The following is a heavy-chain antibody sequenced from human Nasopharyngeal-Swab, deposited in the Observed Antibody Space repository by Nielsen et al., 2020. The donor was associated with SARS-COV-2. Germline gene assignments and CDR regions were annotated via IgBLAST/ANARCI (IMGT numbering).Heavy chain of an antibody. D-gene: IGHD2/OR15-2a*01. J-gene: IGHJ5*02. CDR3: ARNMGYFHTSIWLDP. Sequence: GESLKISCKTSGNDFAGYWIAWVRQKPGQGLEWMGIIYPDHSGTKYSPSFRGQVTFSVDKSISTAYLQWSNLEASDTAMYYCARNMGYFHTSIWLDPWGQGTLVTVSS. V-gene: IGHV5-51*01. CDR2: IYPDHSGT. CDR1: GNDFAGYW.